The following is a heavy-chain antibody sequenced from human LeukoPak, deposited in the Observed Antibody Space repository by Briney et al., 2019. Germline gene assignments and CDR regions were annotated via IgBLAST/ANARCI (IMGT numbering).Heavy chain of an antibody. CDR1: GGAFSSYA. Sequence: ASVKVSCKASGGAFSSYAISWVRQAPGQGLEWMGGIIPIFGTANYAQKFQGRVTITADESTSTAYMELSSLRSEDTAVYYCATKPPEMAMGYYFDYWGQGTLVTVSS. CDR2: IIPIFGTA. D-gene: IGHD5-24*01. CDR3: ATKPPEMAMGYYFDY. J-gene: IGHJ4*02. V-gene: IGHV1-69*01.